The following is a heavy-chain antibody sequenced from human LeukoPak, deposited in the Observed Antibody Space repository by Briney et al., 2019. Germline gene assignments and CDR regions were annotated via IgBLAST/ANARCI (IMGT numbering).Heavy chain of an antibody. J-gene: IGHJ5*02. CDR1: GGSISSGDYY. D-gene: IGHD6-19*01. CDR2: IYYSGST. CDR3: ARDVGSSGWYGGFTVA. Sequence: PSQTLSLTCTVPGGSISSGDYYWSWIRQPPGKGLEWIGYIYYSGSTYYNPSLKSRVTISVDTSKNQFSLKLSSVTAADTAVYYCARDVGSSGWYGGFTVAWGQGTLVTVSS. V-gene: IGHV4-30-4*08.